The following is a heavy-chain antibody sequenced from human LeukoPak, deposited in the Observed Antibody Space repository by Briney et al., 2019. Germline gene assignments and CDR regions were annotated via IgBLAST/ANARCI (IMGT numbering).Heavy chain of an antibody. CDR3: ARIDGSSSQYYYYYMDV. CDR1: GYSFTSYW. J-gene: IGHJ6*03. V-gene: IGHV5-51*01. D-gene: IGHD6-6*01. Sequence: GESLKISCKGSGYSFTSYWIGWVRQMPGKGLEWMGIIYPGDYDTRYSPSFQGQVTISADKSISTAYLQWSSLRASDTAMYYCARIDGSSSQYYYYYMDVWGKGTTVTVSS. CDR2: IYPGDYDT.